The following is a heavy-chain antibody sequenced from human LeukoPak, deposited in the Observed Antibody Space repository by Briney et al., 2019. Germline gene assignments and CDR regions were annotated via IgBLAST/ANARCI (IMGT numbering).Heavy chain of an antibody. J-gene: IGHJ3*02. CDR3: ARQSVVLSRSPDDAFDI. CDR1: GYTFINYG. V-gene: IGHV1-18*04. Sequence: ASVKVSCKASGYTFINYGITWVRQGPGQGREWMGWISGYNGNTNYEQKFHGRGTITIDKSKNTAYMELRRLTEDETGVYYCARQSVVLSRSPDDAFDIWGQGTRVIVSS. CDR2: ISGYNGNT. D-gene: IGHD2-21*01.